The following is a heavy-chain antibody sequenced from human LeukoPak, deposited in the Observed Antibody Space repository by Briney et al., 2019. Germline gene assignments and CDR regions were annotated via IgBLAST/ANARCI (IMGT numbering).Heavy chain of an antibody. V-gene: IGHV3-21*01. J-gene: IGHJ4*02. Sequence: PGGSLRLSCAVSGFTFSSYSMNWVRQAPGKGLEWVSSISSSSSYIYYADSVKGRFTISRDNAKNSLYLQMNSLRAEDTAVYYCARAGYSSGWDYFDYWGQGTLVTVSS. CDR1: GFTFSSYS. CDR2: ISSSSSYI. CDR3: ARAGYSSGWDYFDY. D-gene: IGHD6-19*01.